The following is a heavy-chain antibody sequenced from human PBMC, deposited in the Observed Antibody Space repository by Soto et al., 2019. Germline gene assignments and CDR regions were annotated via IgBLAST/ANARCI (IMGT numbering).Heavy chain of an antibody. CDR1: GFTFSDYY. CDR3: ARDKVSYGYYDGIDV. CDR2: ISSSDSTI. Sequence: GGSLRLSCAASGFTFSDYYMSWIRQAPGKGLEWVSYISSSDSTIYYADSVKGRFTISRDNAKNSLYLQRNSLRAEDTAVYYCARDKVSYGYYDGIDVWGQGTTVTVSS. J-gene: IGHJ6*02. V-gene: IGHV3-11*01. D-gene: IGHD5-18*01.